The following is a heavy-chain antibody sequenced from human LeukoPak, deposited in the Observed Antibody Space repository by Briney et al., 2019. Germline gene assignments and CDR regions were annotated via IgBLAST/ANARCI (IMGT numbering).Heavy chain of an antibody. J-gene: IGHJ6*03. CDR1: EFTVSSNY. CDR3: AREKGIVGATSYYYYMDV. V-gene: IGHV3-53*01. Sequence: PGGSLRLSCAASEFTVSSNYMSWVRQAPGKGLEWVSVIYSGGSTYYADSVKGRFTISRDNSKNTLYLQMNSLRAEDTAVYYCAREKGIVGATSYYYYMDVWGKGTTVTVSS. D-gene: IGHD1-26*01. CDR2: IYSGGST.